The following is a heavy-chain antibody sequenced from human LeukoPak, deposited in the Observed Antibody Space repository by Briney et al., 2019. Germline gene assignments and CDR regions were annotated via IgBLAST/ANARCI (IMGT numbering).Heavy chain of an antibody. Sequence: GGSLRLSCAASGFTFDGSEMNWVRQAPGKGLEWLSYISSSANSIYYADSVKGRFTVSRENAKNSLYMQMNSLRADDTAVYYCARSLAAAELDYWGQGTLFTLSS. J-gene: IGHJ4*02. CDR1: GFTFDGSE. V-gene: IGHV3-48*03. D-gene: IGHD6-13*01. CDR3: ARSLAAAELDY. CDR2: ISSSANSI.